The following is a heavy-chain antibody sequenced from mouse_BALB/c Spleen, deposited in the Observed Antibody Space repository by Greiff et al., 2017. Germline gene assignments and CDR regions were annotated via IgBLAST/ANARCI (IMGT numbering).Heavy chain of an antibody. D-gene: IGHD2-2*01. CDR2: IWGDGST. CDR1: GFSLTGYG. V-gene: IGHV2-6-7*01. Sequence: VQVVESGPGLVAPSQSLSITCTVSGFSLTGYGVNWVRQPPGKGLEWLGMIWGDGSTDYNSALKSRLSISKDNSKSQVFLKMNSLQTDDTARYYCARGELWLRRGFDYWGQGTTLTVSS. J-gene: IGHJ2*01. CDR3: ARGELWLRRGFDY.